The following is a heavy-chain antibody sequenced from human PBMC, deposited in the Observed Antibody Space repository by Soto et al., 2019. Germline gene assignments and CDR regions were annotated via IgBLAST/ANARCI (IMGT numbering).Heavy chain of an antibody. D-gene: IGHD6-13*01. J-gene: IGHJ3*02. CDR1: GYTFTGYY. CDR2: INPNSGGT. CDR3: ATDSSGSSWLESDAFDI. V-gene: IGHV1-2*04. Sequence: ASVKVSCKASGYTFTGYYMHWVRQAPGQGLEWMGWINPNSGGTNYAQKFQGWVTMTRDTSTDTAYMELSSPRSEDTAVYYCATDSSGSSWLESDAFDIWGQGTMVTVSS.